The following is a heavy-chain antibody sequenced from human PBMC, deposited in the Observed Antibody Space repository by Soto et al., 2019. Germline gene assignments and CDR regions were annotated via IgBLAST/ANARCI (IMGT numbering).Heavy chain of an antibody. CDR1: GFTFSNNA. D-gene: IGHD6-13*01. CDR3: AKIAEAVPGTVYGY. CDR2: ISGGGRTT. Sequence: PGGSLRLSCAASGFTFSNNAMGWVRQAPGKGLQWVSGISGGGRTTYYADSVKGRFTVSRDKSKNTLFLQMNSLRADDTAIYYCAKIAEAVPGTVYGYCGQGTLVTVSS. J-gene: IGHJ4*02. V-gene: IGHV3-23*01.